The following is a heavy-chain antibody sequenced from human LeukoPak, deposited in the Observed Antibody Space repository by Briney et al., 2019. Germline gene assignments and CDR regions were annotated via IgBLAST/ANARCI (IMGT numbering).Heavy chain of an antibody. CDR3: ARDVRAYHYGMDV. Sequence: ASVKVSCKASGYNFSGYYMHWVRQAPGQGLEWMGWFNPNSGGTKYAQKFQGWVSMTRDTSISTAYMELSRLRSDDTAVYYCARDVRAYHYGMDVWGQGTTVTVSS. CDR2: FNPNSGGT. D-gene: IGHD2-8*01. CDR1: GYNFSGYY. V-gene: IGHV1-2*04. J-gene: IGHJ6*02.